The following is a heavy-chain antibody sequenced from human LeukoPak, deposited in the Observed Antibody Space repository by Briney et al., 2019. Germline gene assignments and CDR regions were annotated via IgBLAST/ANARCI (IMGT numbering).Heavy chain of an antibody. CDR1: GGSISSGGYY. CDR2: IYYSGST. CDR3: ARASPDSSGYYAFDI. V-gene: IGHV4-31*03. D-gene: IGHD3-22*01. Sequence: PSVTLSLTCTVSGGSISSGGYYWSWIRQNPGRGLEWIGYIYYSGSTYYNPSLKSRVTISVDTSKNQFSLKLSSVTAAGTAVYYCARASPDSSGYYAFDIWGQGTMVTVSS. J-gene: IGHJ3*02.